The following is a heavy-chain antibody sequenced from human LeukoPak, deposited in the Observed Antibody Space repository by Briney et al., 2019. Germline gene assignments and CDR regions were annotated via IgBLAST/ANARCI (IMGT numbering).Heavy chain of an antibody. Sequence: SQTPFPTRPVSGGSISSGSYYRGWIRQPPRKGLGWIWRIYTNGSTNYNPSLKSRVTISVDTSKNQFSLKLSSVTAADTAVYYCARSGVGGSRTSLPGYYYYMDVWGKGTTVTISS. CDR3: ARSGVGGSRTSLPGYYYYMDV. CDR1: GGSISSGSYY. CDR2: IYTNGST. V-gene: IGHV4-61*02. D-gene: IGHD1-26*01. J-gene: IGHJ6*03.